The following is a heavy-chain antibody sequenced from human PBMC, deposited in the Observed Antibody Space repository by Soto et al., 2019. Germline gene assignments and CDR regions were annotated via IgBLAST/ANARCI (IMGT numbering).Heavy chain of an antibody. Sequence: GSLRLSCSASGFTFSSYAMHWVRQAPGKGLEYVSAISSNGGSTYYADSVKGRFTISRDNSKNKLYLQMSSLRAEDTSVYYCVKDLRGITSRDAFDIWGQGTMVAAS. CDR3: VKDLRGITSRDAFDI. D-gene: IGHD3-10*01. V-gene: IGHV3-64D*06. CDR1: GFTFSSYA. CDR2: ISSNGGST. J-gene: IGHJ3*02.